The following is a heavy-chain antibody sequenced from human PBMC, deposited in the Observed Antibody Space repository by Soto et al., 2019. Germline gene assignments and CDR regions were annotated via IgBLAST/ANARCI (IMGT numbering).Heavy chain of an antibody. V-gene: IGHV1-2*07. CDR1: GYTFSDHY. D-gene: IGHD1-26*01. J-gene: IGHJ4*02. CDR2: INTKTGAS. Sequence: QEPLVQSGAEMRKPGASVKVSCKASGYTFSDHYVHWVRQAPGQGLEWMGWINTKTGASKYVYEFQGRVTMTRDTSISTAYMELSRLRSDDTAVYYCAREFAVETLLNSGSLHFDSWGQGTLVTVSS. CDR3: AREFAVETLLNSGSLHFDS.